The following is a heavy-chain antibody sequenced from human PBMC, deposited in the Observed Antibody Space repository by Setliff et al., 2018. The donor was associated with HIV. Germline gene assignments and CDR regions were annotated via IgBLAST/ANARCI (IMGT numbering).Heavy chain of an antibody. Sequence: LSLTCTVSGGSISSYYWSWIRQPPGKGLEWIGHMYTSGSTTYNPSLKSRVTLSVDTSRNQFSLKLSSVTAADTAVYYCARAINKSFDIWGQGTMVTVSS. J-gene: IGHJ3*02. CDR3: ARAINKSFDI. CDR2: MYTSGST. V-gene: IGHV4-4*08. CDR1: GGSISSYY.